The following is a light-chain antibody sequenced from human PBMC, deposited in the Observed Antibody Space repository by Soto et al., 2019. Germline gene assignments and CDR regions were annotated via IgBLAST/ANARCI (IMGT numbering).Light chain of an antibody. CDR3: QQYAKT. J-gene: IGKJ1*01. CDR1: QSVSSY. V-gene: IGKV3-11*01. CDR2: DAS. Sequence: EIVLTQSPATLSLSPGERATLSCRASQSVSSYLAWYQQKPGQAPRLLIYDASNRATGIPARFSGSGSGTDFTLTISRLEPEDFAVYYCQQYAKTFGQGTKVDIK.